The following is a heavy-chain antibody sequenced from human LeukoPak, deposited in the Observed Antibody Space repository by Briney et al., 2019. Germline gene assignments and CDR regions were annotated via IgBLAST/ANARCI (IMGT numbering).Heavy chain of an antibody. Sequence: SGPTLVNPKQTLTLTCTFSGFSLSTSGMRVSWIRQPPGKALEWLTRIDWDDDKFYSTSLKTRLTISKGTSKNLVVLTMTNMDPVDTATYYCARIDRAYPYYFDYWGQGTLVTVSS. CDR1: GFSLSTSGMR. V-gene: IGHV2-70*04. CDR2: IDWDDDK. J-gene: IGHJ4*02. CDR3: ARIDRAYPYYFDY.